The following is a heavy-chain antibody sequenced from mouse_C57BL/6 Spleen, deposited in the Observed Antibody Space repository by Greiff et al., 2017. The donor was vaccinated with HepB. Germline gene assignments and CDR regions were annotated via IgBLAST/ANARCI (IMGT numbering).Heavy chain of an antibody. V-gene: IGHV5-4*01. D-gene: IGHD1-1*01. CDR1: GFTFSSYA. J-gene: IGHJ2*01. CDR3: ARDITTVFDY. CDR2: ISDGGSYT. Sequence: EVQGVESGGGLVKPGGSLKLSCAASGFTFSSYAMSWVRQTPEKRLEWVATISDGGSYTYYPDNVKGRFTISRDNAKNNLYLQMSHLKSEDTAMYYCARDITTVFDYWGQGTTLTVSS.